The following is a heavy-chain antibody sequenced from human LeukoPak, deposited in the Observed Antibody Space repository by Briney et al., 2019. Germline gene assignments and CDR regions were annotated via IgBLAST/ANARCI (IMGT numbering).Heavy chain of an antibody. D-gene: IGHD3-22*01. CDR3: AKQRYYDSSGYPPGSEYLQH. Sequence: QPGGSLRLSCAASGFTFSSYAMSWVRQAPGKGLEWVSAISGSGGSTYYADSVKGRFTISRDNSKNTLYMQMNSLRAEDTAVYYCAKQRYYDSSGYPPGSEYLQHWGQGTLVTVSS. J-gene: IGHJ1*01. V-gene: IGHV3-23*01. CDR2: ISGSGGST. CDR1: GFTFSSYA.